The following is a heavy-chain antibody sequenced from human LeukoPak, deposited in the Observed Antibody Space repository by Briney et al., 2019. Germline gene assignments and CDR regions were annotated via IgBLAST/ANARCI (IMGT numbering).Heavy chain of an antibody. CDR2: VFDGKTT. CDR1: GESLNYYY. J-gene: IGHJ4*02. CDR3: ASGAWATRLHS. V-gene: IGHV4-34*12. Sequence: PSETLSLTCAVYGESLNYYYWSWIRQSPEKGLEWIGEVFDGKTTNYNPSLKSRVTISAVTSSNQCSLNWKSVTATDTAVYYCASGAWATRLHSWAQGTLVIVSS. D-gene: IGHD5-24*01.